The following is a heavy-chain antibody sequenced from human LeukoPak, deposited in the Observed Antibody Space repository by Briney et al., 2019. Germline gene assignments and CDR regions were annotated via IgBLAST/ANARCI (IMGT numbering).Heavy chain of an antibody. Sequence: ASVTVSCKASGYTFTNYDINWVRQAAGQGVEWMGWMNPNRGNTDYAQKLQGRVTMTRNTSISTAYMELSSLRSEDTAVYYCARGPARSIAVRGWFDPWGQGTLVTVSS. CDR2: MNPNRGNT. D-gene: IGHD6-6*01. J-gene: IGHJ5*02. V-gene: IGHV1-8*01. CDR3: ARGPARSIAVRGWFDP. CDR1: GYTFTNYD.